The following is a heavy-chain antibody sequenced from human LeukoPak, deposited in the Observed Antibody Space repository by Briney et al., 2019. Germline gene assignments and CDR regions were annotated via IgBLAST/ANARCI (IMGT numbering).Heavy chain of an antibody. CDR2: INPNSGGT. V-gene: IGHV1-2*04. CDR1: GYTFTGYY. J-gene: IGHJ5*02. Sequence: ASVKVSCKASGYTFTGYYMHWVRQAPGQGLEWMGWINPNSGGTNYAQKFQGWVTMTRDTSISTAYMELSRLRSDDTAVYYCARVVGIAARRGAWFDPWGQGTLVTVSS. D-gene: IGHD6-6*01. CDR3: ARVVGIAARRGAWFDP.